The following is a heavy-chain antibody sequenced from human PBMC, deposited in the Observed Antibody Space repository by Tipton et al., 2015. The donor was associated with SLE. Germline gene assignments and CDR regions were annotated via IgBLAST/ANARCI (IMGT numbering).Heavy chain of an antibody. V-gene: IGHV4-4*09. CDR1: GGSISNYY. CDR2: IYTSGST. D-gene: IGHD2-15*01. CDR3: ARICSGGSCYVGVDAFDI. Sequence: TLSLTCTVSGGSISNYYWSWIRQPPGKGLEWIGYIYTSGSTNYNPSLKSRVTISVDTSKNQFSLKLSSVTAADTAVYYCARICSGGSCYVGVDAFDIWGQGTMVTVSS. J-gene: IGHJ3*02.